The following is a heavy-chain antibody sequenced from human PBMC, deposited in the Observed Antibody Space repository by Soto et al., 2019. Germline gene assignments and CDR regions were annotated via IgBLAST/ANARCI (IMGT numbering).Heavy chain of an antibody. Sequence: PGESLKISCKGSGYSFTSYWIGWVRQMPGKGLEWMGIIYPGDSDTRYSPSFEGQVTISADKSITTAYLQWSSLKASDTAMYYCARHAPTGTTSHGLDGWGQGTTVTVAS. V-gene: IGHV5-51*01. CDR3: ARHAPTGTTSHGLDG. D-gene: IGHD1-7*01. CDR1: GYSFTSYW. CDR2: IYPGDSDT. J-gene: IGHJ6*02.